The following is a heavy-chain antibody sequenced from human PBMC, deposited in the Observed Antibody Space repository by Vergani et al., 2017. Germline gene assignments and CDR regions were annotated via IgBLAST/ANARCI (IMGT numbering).Heavy chain of an antibody. CDR1: GYTFTSYG. V-gene: IGHV1-18*04. J-gene: IGHJ6*02. CDR3: ARALYYYDSSGQRLYYYGMDV. Sequence: QVQLVQSGAEVKKPGASVKVSCKASGYTFTSYGISWVRPAPGQGLEWMGWISAYNGNTNYAQKLQGRVTSTTDTSTSTAYMELRSLRSDDTAVYYCARALYYYDSSGQRLYYYGMDVWGQGTTVTVSS. CDR2: ISAYNGNT. D-gene: IGHD3-22*01.